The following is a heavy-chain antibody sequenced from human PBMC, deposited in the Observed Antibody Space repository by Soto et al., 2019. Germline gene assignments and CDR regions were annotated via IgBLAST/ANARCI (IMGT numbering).Heavy chain of an antibody. D-gene: IGHD2-15*01. J-gene: IGHJ6*02. CDR1: GFTFSSYS. CDR3: ARAGLICSGGSCYGDYYYYYGMDV. CDR2: ISSSSSYI. V-gene: IGHV3-21*01. Sequence: EVQLVESGGCLVKPGGSLRLSCAASGFTFSSYSMNWVRQAPGKGLEWVSSISSSSSYIYYADSVKGRFTISRDNAKNSLYLQMNSLRAEDTAVYYCARAGLICSGGSCYGDYYYYYGMDVWGQGTTVTGSS.